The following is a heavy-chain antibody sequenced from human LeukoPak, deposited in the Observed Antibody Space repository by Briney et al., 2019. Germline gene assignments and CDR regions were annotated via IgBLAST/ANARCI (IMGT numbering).Heavy chain of an antibody. D-gene: IGHD6-13*01. CDR2: IYYSGST. V-gene: IGHV4-59*08. CDR1: GGSISSYY. Sequence: SETLSLTCTVSGGSISSYYWSWIRQPPGKGLEWIGYIYYSGSTNYNPSLKSRVTISVDTSKNQFSLKVNSVTAADTAVYYCAGGGGAAAGKIDYWGQGTLVTVSS. CDR3: AGGGGAAAGKIDY. J-gene: IGHJ4*02.